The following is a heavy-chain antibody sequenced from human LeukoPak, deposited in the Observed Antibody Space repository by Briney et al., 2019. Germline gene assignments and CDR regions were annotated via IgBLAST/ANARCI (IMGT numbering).Heavy chain of an antibody. CDR3: ARVHYGSGSYYNDDY. Sequence: PGGSLRLSCAASGFTFSSYAMSWVRQAPGKGLEWLSGISGSGGSYIYYADSVKGRFTISRDNAKNSLYPQMNSLRAEDTAVYYCARVHYGSGSYYNDDYWGQGTLVTVSS. CDR2: ISGSGGSYI. V-gene: IGHV3-21*01. D-gene: IGHD3-10*01. J-gene: IGHJ4*02. CDR1: GFTFSSYA.